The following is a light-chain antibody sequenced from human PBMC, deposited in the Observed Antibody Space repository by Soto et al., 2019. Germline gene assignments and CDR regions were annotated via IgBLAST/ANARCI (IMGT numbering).Light chain of an antibody. CDR1: QSVSSC. CDR2: DAS. Sequence: EIVLTQSPATLSLSPGERVTLSCRASQSVSSCLAWYQQKPGQAPRLFIYDASNRATGIPARFSGSGSGTDFTLTISSLEPEDFAVYYCQQRSKWPITFGQGTRLEIK. J-gene: IGKJ5*01. V-gene: IGKV3-11*01. CDR3: QQRSKWPIT.